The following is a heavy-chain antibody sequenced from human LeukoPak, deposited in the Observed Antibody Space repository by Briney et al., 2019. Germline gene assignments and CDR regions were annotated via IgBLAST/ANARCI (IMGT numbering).Heavy chain of an antibody. D-gene: IGHD6-6*01. CDR1: GYTLTELS. V-gene: IGHV1-24*01. Sequence: GASVKVSCKVSGYTLTELSMHWVRQAPGKGLEWMGGFEPEDGETIYAQKFQGRVTMTEDTSTDTAYMELSSLRSEDTAVYYCVTETFEYSSSSYFDYWGQGTLVTVSS. J-gene: IGHJ4*02. CDR3: VTETFEYSSSSYFDY. CDR2: FEPEDGET.